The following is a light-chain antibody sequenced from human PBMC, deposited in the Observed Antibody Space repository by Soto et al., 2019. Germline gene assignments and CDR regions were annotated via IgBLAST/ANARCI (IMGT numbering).Light chain of an antibody. Sequence: EIVLTQSPGTLSLSPGERATLSCRASQSVSSHLAWYQQKPGQAPRLLIYDASNRATGIPARFSGSGSGTDFTLTISSLEPVDFAVYHCLQRTTGPWTCGQGSKVEIK. CDR1: QSVSSH. CDR3: LQRTTGPWT. V-gene: IGKV3-11*01. CDR2: DAS. J-gene: IGKJ1*01.